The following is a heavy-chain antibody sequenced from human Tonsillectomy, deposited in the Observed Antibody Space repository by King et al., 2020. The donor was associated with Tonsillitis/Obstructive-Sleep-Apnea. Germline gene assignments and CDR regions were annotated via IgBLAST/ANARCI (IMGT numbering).Heavy chain of an antibody. J-gene: IGHJ4*02. CDR1: GFTFSSYG. Sequence: VQLVESGGGVVQPGRSLRLSCAASGFTFSSYGMHWVRQAPGKGLEWVALISSDGSNKYYADSVRGRCTISRDNSKNTLYLQMNSLRAEDTAVYYCAKVTGYSYGGIDYWGQGTLVTVSS. D-gene: IGHD5-18*01. V-gene: IGHV3-30*18. CDR3: AKVTGYSYGGIDY. CDR2: ISSDGSNK.